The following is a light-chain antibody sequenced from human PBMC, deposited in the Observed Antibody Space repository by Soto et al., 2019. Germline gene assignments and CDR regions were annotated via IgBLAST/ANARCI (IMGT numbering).Light chain of an antibody. J-gene: IGLJ1*01. V-gene: IGLV1-51*01. CDR3: GTWDSSLSVYV. CDR2: DSN. Sequence: QSVLTQPPSVSAAPGQKVTISCSGSSSNIGNNYVSWYQHLPGTAPRPVIYDSNERPSGIPGRFSGSKSGTSATLGITGLQTGDEADYYCGTWDSSLSVYVFGTGTKVTVL. CDR1: SSNIGNNY.